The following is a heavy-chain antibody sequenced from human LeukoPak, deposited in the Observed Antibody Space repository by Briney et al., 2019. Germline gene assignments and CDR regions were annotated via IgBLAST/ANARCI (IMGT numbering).Heavy chain of an antibody. J-gene: IGHJ5*02. V-gene: IGHV1-8*01. D-gene: IGHD2-8*01. CDR1: GTRDG. Sequence: ASVKVSCKTSGTRDGINWVRQAAGQGLEWVGWMNPNDDTGYAQKFQGRVTFTRNTSLRTVYMELRSLTFEDTAVYYCAKYERRGFDPWGQGTLVTVSS. CDR3: AKYERRGFDP. CDR2: MNPNDDT.